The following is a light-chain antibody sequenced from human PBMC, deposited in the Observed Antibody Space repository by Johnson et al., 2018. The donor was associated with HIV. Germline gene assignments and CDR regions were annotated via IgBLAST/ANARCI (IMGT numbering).Light chain of an antibody. CDR2: ENN. CDR1: RSNIGNNY. CDR3: GTWDSSLSAGYV. J-gene: IGLJ1*01. Sequence: QLVLTQPPSVSAAPGQKVTISCSGSRSNIGNNYVSWYQQLPGTAPKLLIYENNKRPSGIPDRFSGSKSGTSATLGITGLQTGDEADYYCGTWDSSLSAGYVFGTGTKVTVL. V-gene: IGLV1-51*02.